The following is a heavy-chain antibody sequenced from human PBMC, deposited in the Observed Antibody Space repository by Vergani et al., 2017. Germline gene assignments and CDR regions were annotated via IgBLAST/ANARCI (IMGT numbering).Heavy chain of an antibody. D-gene: IGHD4-23*01. CDR2: IYYSGST. V-gene: IGHV4-39*01. CDR1: GGSITSSSYY. CDR3: ASGWDFGNSR. Sequence: QLQLQESGPGLVKPSETLSLTCTVSGGSITSSSYYWGWLRQPPGKGLEWIGSIYYSGSTYYNPSLKSRLTISVDASKNQFSLKLSSVTAPDTAVYYCASGWDFGNSRWSQRSLVSVSS. J-gene: IGHJ4*02.